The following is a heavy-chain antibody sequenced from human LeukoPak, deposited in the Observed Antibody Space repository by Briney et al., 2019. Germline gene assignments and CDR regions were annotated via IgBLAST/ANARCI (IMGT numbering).Heavy chain of an antibody. V-gene: IGHV3-74*01. Sequence: QPGGSLTLSCAASGFTFSSYWVHWVRQAPGKGLVWVSRLNSDGSSTNYADSVRGRFTISRDNAKNTLYLQMNSLRAEDTAVYYCARSLDSGRHRGYFQNWGAGALVTVSS. CDR1: GFTFSSYW. J-gene: IGHJ1*01. D-gene: IGHD2-15*01. CDR3: ARSLDSGRHRGYFQN. CDR2: LNSDGSST.